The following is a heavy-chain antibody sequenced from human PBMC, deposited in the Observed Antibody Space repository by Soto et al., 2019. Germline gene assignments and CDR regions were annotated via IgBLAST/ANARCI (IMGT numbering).Heavy chain of an antibody. Sequence: SETLSLTCAVSGGSISSSNWWSWVRQPPGKGLEWIGEIYHSGSTNYNPSLKSRVTISVDKSKNQFSLKLSSVTAADTAVYYCATAHSGSFEGMAVWGQGTTVTVSS. D-gene: IGHD3-10*01. CDR2: IYHSGST. CDR1: GGSISSSNW. V-gene: IGHV4-4*02. CDR3: ATAHSGSFEGMAV. J-gene: IGHJ6*02.